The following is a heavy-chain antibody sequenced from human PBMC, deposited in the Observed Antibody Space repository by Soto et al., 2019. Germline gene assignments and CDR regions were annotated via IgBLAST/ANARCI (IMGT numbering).Heavy chain of an antibody. D-gene: IGHD3-22*01. J-gene: IGHJ4*02. CDR1: EFTFSSYG. CDR3: AKDRNYYDSSGYYSYYFDY. CDR2: ISYDGSNK. V-gene: IGHV3-30*18. Sequence: QVQLVESGGGVVQPGRSLRLSCAASEFTFSSYGMHWVRQAPGKGLEWVAVISYDGSNKYYADSVKGRFTISRDNSKNTLYLQMNSLRAEDTAVYYCAKDRNYYDSSGYYSYYFDYWGQGTLVTVSS.